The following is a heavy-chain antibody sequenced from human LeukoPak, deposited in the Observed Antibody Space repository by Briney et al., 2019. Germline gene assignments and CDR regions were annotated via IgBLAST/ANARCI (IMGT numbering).Heavy chain of an antibody. V-gene: IGHV3-7*01. Sequence: SGGSLRLSCAASGFTFSNYAMSWVRQAPGKGLEWVANIKQDGSEKYYVDSVKDRFTISRDNAKNSLYLQMNSLRAEDTAVYYCARVYSSSWYPYYYYMDVWGKGTTVTISS. CDR3: ARVYSSSWYPYYYYMDV. J-gene: IGHJ6*03. D-gene: IGHD6-13*01. CDR1: GFTFSNYA. CDR2: IKQDGSEK.